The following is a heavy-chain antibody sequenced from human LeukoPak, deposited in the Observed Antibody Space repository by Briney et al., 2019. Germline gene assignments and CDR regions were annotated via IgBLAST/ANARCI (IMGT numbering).Heavy chain of an antibody. Sequence: GASVKVSCKASGYSFIRYHIHWVRQAPGQGLEWMGVLKLYDGSISHAQKFQGRVTMTSDTSTSTVYMELSSLRSEDTAVYFCARDGGSFSYNMEVWGQGTTVTVSS. D-gene: IGHD1-26*01. V-gene: IGHV1-46*01. CDR1: GYSFIRYH. J-gene: IGHJ6*02. CDR2: LKLYDGSI. CDR3: ARDGGSFSYNMEV.